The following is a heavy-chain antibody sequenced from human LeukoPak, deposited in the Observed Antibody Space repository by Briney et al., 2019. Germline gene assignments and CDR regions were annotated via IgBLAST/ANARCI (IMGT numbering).Heavy chain of an antibody. CDR3: ARAVAGFNWFDP. Sequence: GGSLRLSYAASGFTFSSYAMHWVRQAPGKGLEWVAVISYDGSNKYYADSVKGRFTISRDNSKNTLYLQMNSLRAEDTAVYYCARAVAGFNWFDPWGQGTLVTVSS. D-gene: IGHD6-19*01. J-gene: IGHJ5*02. CDR1: GFTFSSYA. CDR2: ISYDGSNK. V-gene: IGHV3-30-3*01.